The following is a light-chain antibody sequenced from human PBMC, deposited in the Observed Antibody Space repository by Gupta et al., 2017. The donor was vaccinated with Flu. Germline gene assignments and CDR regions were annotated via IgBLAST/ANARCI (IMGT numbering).Light chain of an antibody. CDR3: CSYAGSYTWV. Sequence: QSALTQPRSVAGSPGQSVTISCTGTSSDVGGYNYVSWYHQHPGKAPKLMIYDVNKRPAGVPARFSGSKSGNTASLTISGLQAEDETDYYCCSYAGSYTWVFGGGTKLTVL. CDR1: SSDVGGYNY. J-gene: IGLJ3*02. V-gene: IGLV2-11*01. CDR2: DVN.